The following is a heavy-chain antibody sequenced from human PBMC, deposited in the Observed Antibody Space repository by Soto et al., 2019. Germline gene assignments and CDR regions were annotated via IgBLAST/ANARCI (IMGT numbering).Heavy chain of an antibody. V-gene: IGHV4-4*02. D-gene: IGHD6-13*01. CDR2: ISHSGST. J-gene: IGHJ3*02. Sequence: QVQLQESGPGLVKPSGTLSLTCAVSGASISSSNWWTWVRQPPGKGLEWIGEISHSGSTNYNQSLKSRITISVDRSKKQFSLELRSVTAADTAAYYCARSPSSSWYGGGAFEIWGHGTMVTVSS. CDR3: ARSPSSSWYGGGAFEI. CDR1: GASISSSNW.